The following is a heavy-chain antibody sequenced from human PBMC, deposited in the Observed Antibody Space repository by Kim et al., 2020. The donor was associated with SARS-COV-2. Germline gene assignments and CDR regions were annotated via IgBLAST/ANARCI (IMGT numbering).Heavy chain of an antibody. J-gene: IGHJ2*01. D-gene: IGHD2-2*01. CDR2: IYYSGST. CDR3: ARVPTRANWYFDL. Sequence: SETLSLTCTVSGGSISSSSYYWGLIRQPPGKGLEWIGSIYYSGSTYYNPSLKSRVTISVDTSKNQFSLKLSSVTAADTAVYYCARVPTRANWYFDLWGRGTLVTVSS. CDR1: GGSISSSSYY. V-gene: IGHV4-39*01.